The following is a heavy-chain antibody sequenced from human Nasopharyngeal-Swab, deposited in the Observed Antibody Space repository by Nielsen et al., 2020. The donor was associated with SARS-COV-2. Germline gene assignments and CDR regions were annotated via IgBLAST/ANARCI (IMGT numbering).Heavy chain of an antibody. CDR1: GFTFSSYS. V-gene: IGHV3-21*01. J-gene: IGHJ4*02. CDR2: ISSSSSYI. D-gene: IGHD1-1*01. Sequence: GGSLRLSCAASGFTFSSYSMNWVRQAPGKGLEWVSSISSSSSYIYYADSVKGRFTISRDNAKNSLYLQMNSPRAEDTAVYYCARGATGIFDYWGQGTLVTVSS. CDR3: ARGATGIFDY.